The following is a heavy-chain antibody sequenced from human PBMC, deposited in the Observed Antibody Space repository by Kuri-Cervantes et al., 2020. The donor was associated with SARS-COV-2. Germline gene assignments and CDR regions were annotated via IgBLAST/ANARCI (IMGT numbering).Heavy chain of an antibody. D-gene: IGHD6-6*01. CDR1: GFTFSSYG. J-gene: IGHJ6*03. V-gene: IGHV3-33*01. CDR2: IWYDGSNK. Sequence: GESLKISCAASGFTFSSYGMHWVRQAPGKGLEWVAVIWYDGSNKYYADSVKGRFTISRDNADNSLYLQMNSLRAEDTAVYYCARDEKRLAGRLKYFYYMDVWGKGTTVTVSS. CDR3: ARDEKRLAGRLKYFYYMDV.